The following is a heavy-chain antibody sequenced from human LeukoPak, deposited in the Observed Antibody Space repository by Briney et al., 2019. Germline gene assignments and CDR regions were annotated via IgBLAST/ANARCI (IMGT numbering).Heavy chain of an antibody. CDR2: ISGSGGST. J-gene: IGHJ4*02. Sequence: PGGSLRLSCAASGFTVSSNNMSWVRQAPGKGLEWVSAISGSGGSTYYADSVKGRFTISRDNSKNTLYLQMNSLRAEDTAVYYCAKGPHYYGSGANPDYWGQGTLVTVSS. V-gene: IGHV3-23*01. D-gene: IGHD3-10*01. CDR3: AKGPHYYGSGANPDY. CDR1: GFTVSSNN.